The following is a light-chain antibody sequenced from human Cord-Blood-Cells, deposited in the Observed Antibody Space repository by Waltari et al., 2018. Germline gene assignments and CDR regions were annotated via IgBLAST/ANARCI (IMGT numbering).Light chain of an antibody. Sequence: EIVLTQSPGTLSWSLGERATLSCRASQSVSSSYLAWYQQKSGKAPRLLIYGASSRATGIPDRFSGSGSGTDFTLTISRLEPEDFAVYYCQQYGSSPYSFGQGTKLEIK. V-gene: IGKV3-20*01. J-gene: IGKJ2*03. CDR3: QQYGSSPYS. CDR2: GAS. CDR1: QSVSSSY.